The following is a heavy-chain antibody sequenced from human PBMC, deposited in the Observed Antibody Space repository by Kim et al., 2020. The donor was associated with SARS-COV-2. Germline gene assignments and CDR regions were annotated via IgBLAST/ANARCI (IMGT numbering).Heavy chain of an antibody. Sequence: SETLSLTCTVSGCSISSYYWSWIRQPPGKGLEWIGYIYYSGSTNYNPSLKSRVTISVDTSKNQFSLKLSSVTAADTAVYYCASTGKNYYYYYGMDVWGQG. V-gene: IGHV4-59*13. CDR2: IYYSGST. CDR1: GCSISSYY. D-gene: IGHD1-1*01. J-gene: IGHJ6*02. CDR3: ASTGKNYYYYYGMDV.